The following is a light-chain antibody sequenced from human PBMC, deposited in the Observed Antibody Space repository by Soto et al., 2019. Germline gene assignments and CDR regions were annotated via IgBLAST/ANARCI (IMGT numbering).Light chain of an antibody. Sequence: DIQMTQSPPTLPASVGDRVRITCRASQSINRWLARYQQKPGQAPKLLIYDVSTLQSGAPSRFSGSGSETEFTLTISSLQPDDFATYYCQQYIAYYTFDQGTKVEIQ. J-gene: IGKJ2*01. CDR2: DVS. CDR1: QSINRW. V-gene: IGKV1-5*01. CDR3: QQYIAYYT.